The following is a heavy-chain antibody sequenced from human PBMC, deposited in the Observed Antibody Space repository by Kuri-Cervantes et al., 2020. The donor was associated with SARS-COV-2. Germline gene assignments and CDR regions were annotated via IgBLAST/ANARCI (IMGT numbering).Heavy chain of an antibody. CDR1: GGSISSYY. CDR3: ARLSPIGMVRGVAFDP. CDR2: IYYSGST. V-gene: IGHV4-59*08. J-gene: IGHJ5*02. D-gene: IGHD3-10*01. Sequence: GSLRLSCTVSGGSISSYYWSWIRQPPGKGLEWIGYIYYSGSTNYNPSLKSRVTISVDTSKNQFSLKLSSVTAADTAVYYCARLSPIGMVRGVAFDPWGQGTLVTVSS.